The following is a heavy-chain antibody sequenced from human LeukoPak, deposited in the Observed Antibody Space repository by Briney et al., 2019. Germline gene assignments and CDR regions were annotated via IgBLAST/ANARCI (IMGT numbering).Heavy chain of an antibody. D-gene: IGHD3-9*01. CDR2: ISGSGGST. V-gene: IGHV3-23*01. CDR1: GFTFSSYA. J-gene: IGHJ3*02. CDR3: AKALPLRYFDWLSDNDAFDI. Sequence: GGSLRLSCAASGFTFSSYAMSWVRQAPGKGLEWVSAISGSGGSTYYADSVKGWFTISRDNSKNTLYLQMNSLRAEDTAVYYCAKALPLRYFDWLSDNDAFDIWGQGTMVTVSS.